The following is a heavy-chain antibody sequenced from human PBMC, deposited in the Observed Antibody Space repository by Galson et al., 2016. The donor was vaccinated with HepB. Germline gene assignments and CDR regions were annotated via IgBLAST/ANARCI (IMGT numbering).Heavy chain of an antibody. V-gene: IGHV1-2*04. CDR2: INPNNGVT. CDR3: AGEIARTQASYFDS. Sequence: SVKVSCKASGYTFTGYYMHWVRQAPGQGLEWMGWINPNNGVTNYAQKFQNWVTMTRDTSISTTYMELSSLRSDDTAVYYCAGEIARTQASYFDSWGQGTLVTVSS. CDR1: GYTFTGYY. J-gene: IGHJ4*02.